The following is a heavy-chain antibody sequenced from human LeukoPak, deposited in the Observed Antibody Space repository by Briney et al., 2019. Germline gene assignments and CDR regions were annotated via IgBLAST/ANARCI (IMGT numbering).Heavy chain of an antibody. D-gene: IGHD1/OR15-1a*01. Sequence: GGSLRLSCAASGFTFSSYAMHWVRQAPGKGLEWVAVISYDGSNKYYADSVKGRFTISRDNSKNTLYLQMNSLRAEDTAVYYCARDISSRAATMPYYFDYWGQGTLVTVSP. V-gene: IGHV3-30-3*01. CDR3: ARDISSRAATMPYYFDY. CDR2: ISYDGSNK. J-gene: IGHJ4*02. CDR1: GFTFSSYA.